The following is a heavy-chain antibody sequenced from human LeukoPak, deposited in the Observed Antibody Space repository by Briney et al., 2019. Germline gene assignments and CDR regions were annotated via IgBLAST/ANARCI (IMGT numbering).Heavy chain of an antibody. CDR1: GFTFSSYA. CDR2: ISSSGT. CDR3: ARGRQQLVL. D-gene: IGHD6-13*01. Sequence: GGSLRLSCAASGFTFSSYAMSWVRQAPGKGLEWVSTISSSGTYYADSVKGRFTISRDNSKNTVYLQMNTLRAEDTAMYYCARGRQQLVLRGQGTLVTVSS. V-gene: IGHV3-23*01. J-gene: IGHJ4*02.